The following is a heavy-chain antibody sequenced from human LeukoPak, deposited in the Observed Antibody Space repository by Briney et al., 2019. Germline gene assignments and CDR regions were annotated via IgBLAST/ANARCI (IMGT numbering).Heavy chain of an antibody. J-gene: IGHJ4*02. V-gene: IGHV1-18*01. D-gene: IGHD6-13*01. Sequence: ASVKVSCKASGYTFTNYGISWVRQAPGQGLEWMGWIGAYNGNISYAQKLQGRVTMTTDTSTSTAYMELRSLRSDDTAVYYCARGGIAAAVDYFDYWGQGTLVTVSS. CDR3: ARGGIAAAVDYFDY. CDR1: GYTFTNYG. CDR2: IGAYNGNI.